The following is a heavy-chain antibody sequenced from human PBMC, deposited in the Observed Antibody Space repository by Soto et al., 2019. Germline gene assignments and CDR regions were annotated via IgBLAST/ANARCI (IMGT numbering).Heavy chain of an antibody. CDR2: ISGSGGST. D-gene: IGHD3-3*01. Sequence: EVQLVESGGGLVQPGGSLRLSCAASGFSVSSNYMSWVRQAPGKGLEWVSAISGSGGSTYYADSVKGRFTISRDNSKNTLYLQMNSLRAEDTAVYYCAKLEWLARYPNFDYWGQGTLVTVSS. J-gene: IGHJ4*02. CDR3: AKLEWLARYPNFDY. V-gene: IGHV3-23*04. CDR1: GFSVSSNY.